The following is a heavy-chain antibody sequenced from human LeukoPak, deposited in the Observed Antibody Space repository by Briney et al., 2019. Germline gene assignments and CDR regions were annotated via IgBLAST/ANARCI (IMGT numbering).Heavy chain of an antibody. CDR3: ARDRDSRWYHFDQ. D-gene: IGHD6-19*01. V-gene: IGHV3-33*01. CDR1: GFTFSSYG. CDR2: IWYDGSNK. J-gene: IGHJ4*02. Sequence: GRSLRLSCAASGFTFSSYGMHWVCQAPGKGMEWVAVIWYDGSNKYHADSVKGRFTISRDNSKNTLYLQMNSLRAEDTAVYYCARDRDSRWYHFDQWGQGTLVTVSS.